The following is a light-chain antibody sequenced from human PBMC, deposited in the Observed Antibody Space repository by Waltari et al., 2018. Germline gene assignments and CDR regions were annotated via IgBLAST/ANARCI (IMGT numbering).Light chain of an antibody. J-gene: IGLJ3*02. V-gene: IGLV2-11*01. CDR3: CAYAGRATWA. CDR1: SSDVGGYDY. Sequence: QSALTQPRSVSGSPGHSVTISCTGTSSDVGGYDYVSWYQQHPGKAPKLVIYDVIMRPSGFPERVSASKSGNTASLTISGRQADDEADYTCCAYAGRATWAFGGETKLTVL. CDR2: DVI.